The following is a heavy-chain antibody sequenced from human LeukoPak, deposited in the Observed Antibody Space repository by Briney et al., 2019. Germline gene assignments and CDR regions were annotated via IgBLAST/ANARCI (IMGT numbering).Heavy chain of an antibody. CDR3: AREGDYYDSSGYSAYAFDI. CDR1: GGSISSYY. V-gene: IGHV4-59*01. J-gene: IGHJ3*02. D-gene: IGHD3-22*01. CDR2: IYYSGST. Sequence: KPSETLSLTCTVSGGSISSYYWSWIRQPPGKGLEWIGYIYYSGSTNYNPSLKSRVTISVDTSKNQFSLKLSSVTAADTAVYYCAREGDYYDSSGYSAYAFDIWGQGTMVTVSS.